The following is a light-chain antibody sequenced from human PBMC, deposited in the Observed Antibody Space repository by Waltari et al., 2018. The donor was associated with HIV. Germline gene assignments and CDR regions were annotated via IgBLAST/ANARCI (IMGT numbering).Light chain of an antibody. V-gene: IGLV2-11*01. CDR3: CAYAGSYTFYV. CDR2: DVS. CDR1: SSDVGAYNY. J-gene: IGLJ1*01. Sequence: QSALTQPRSVSGSPGQSVTISCTGTSSDVGAYNYVSWYQQHPGRAPKLMIYDVSQRPSRCPDRFSGSKSGNTASLTISGLQAEDEADYYCCAYAGSYTFYVFGTGTKVTVL.